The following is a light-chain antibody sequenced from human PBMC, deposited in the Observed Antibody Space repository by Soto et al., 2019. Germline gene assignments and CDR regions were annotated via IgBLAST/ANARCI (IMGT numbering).Light chain of an antibody. Sequence: QSVLTQPASVSGSPGQSITISCTGTSSDVGGYNYVSWYQQHPGKAPKLMIYEVSNRPSGVSNRFSGSKSANTASLTISGLQAEDQADYSCSSYTSSSTYVFGTGTKVNVL. V-gene: IGLV2-14*01. CDR2: EVS. CDR3: SSYTSSSTYV. CDR1: SSDVGGYNY. J-gene: IGLJ1*01.